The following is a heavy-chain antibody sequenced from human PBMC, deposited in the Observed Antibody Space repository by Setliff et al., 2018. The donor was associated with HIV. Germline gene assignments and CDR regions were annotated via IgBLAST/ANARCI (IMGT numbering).Heavy chain of an antibody. J-gene: IGHJ6*03. D-gene: IGHD3-9*01. V-gene: IGHV4-59*12. Sequence: SDTLSLTCTVSGGSISSYYWSWIRQPPGKGLQWIGYIYYSGSTNYNPSLKSRVTISVDTSKNQFSLKLSSVTAADTAVYYCAKDGGYYNLDYYYYMDVWGKGTTVTVSS. CDR1: GGSISSYY. CDR3: AKDGGYYNLDYYYYMDV. CDR2: IYYSGST.